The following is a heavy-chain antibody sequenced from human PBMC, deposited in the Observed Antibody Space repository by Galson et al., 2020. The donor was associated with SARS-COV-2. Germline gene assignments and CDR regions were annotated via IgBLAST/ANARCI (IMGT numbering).Heavy chain of an antibody. CDR2: ISSNGGST. CDR3: VKDRDQYDILTGGAFDY. J-gene: IGHJ4*02. V-gene: IGHV3-64D*09. D-gene: IGHD3-9*01. Sequence: GGSLRLSCSASGFTFSSYAMHWVRQAPGKGLEYVSAISSNGGSTYYADSVKGRFTISRDNSKNTLYLQMSSLRAEDTAVYYCVKDRDQYDILTGGAFDYWGQGTLVTGSS. CDR1: GFTFSSYA.